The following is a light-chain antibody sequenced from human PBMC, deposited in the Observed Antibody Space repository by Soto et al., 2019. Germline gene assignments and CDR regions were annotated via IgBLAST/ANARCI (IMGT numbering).Light chain of an antibody. CDR3: ATWDNSLNGYV. V-gene: IGLV1-44*01. Sequence: QSVLSQPPSVSGTPAQRVTISCSGSSSNIGSDAVNWYQQLPGTAPKLLIYTNNQRPSGVPDRFSGSKSGTSASLAISGLLSEDEADYYCATWDNSLNGYVFGAGTKLTVL. CDR2: TNN. CDR1: SSNIGSDA. J-gene: IGLJ1*01.